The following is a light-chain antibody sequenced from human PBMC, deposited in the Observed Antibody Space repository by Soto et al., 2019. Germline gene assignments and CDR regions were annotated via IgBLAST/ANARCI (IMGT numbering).Light chain of an antibody. CDR2: VNSDGSH. CDR3: QTWSTDIRL. Sequence: QSVLTQSPSASASLGASVKLPCPLSSGHNSYAIAWHLQQPEKGPRYLMKVNSDGSHSKGDGIPDHFSGSSSGAERYLTISSLQSEDEAAYYFQTWSTDIRLFGVGTQLTVL. V-gene: IGLV4-69*01. CDR1: SGHNSYA. J-gene: IGLJ3*02.